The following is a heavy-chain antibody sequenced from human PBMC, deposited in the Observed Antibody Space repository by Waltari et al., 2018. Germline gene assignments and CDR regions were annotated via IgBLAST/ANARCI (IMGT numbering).Heavy chain of an antibody. V-gene: IGHV3-53*01. Sequence: EVQLVESGGGLFQPGGSLRLSCAASGFTVSTNYLSWFRQAPGKGLDWVSVIYGGGNTYSADSVKGRFTISRDNSKNTLYLQMNSLRAEDTAVYYCARGPGEFLPIDFWGQGTLVTVSS. J-gene: IGHJ4*02. D-gene: IGHD7-27*01. CDR2: IYGGGNT. CDR1: GFTVSTNY. CDR3: ARGPGEFLPIDF.